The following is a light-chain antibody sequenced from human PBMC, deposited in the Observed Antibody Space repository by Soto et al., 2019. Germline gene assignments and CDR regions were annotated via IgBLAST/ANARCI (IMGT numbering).Light chain of an antibody. V-gene: IGKV1-5*03. CDR3: QQSITYPWT. Sequence: DLQMTQSPSTLSASAGDRVTITCRASQNIDMYLAWYQQKPGQAPSLLIYRASSLHSGVPSRFSGSGSGTEFTLTISSLQPDDFATYYCQQSITYPWTFGQGTKVDIK. J-gene: IGKJ1*01. CDR2: RAS. CDR1: QNIDMY.